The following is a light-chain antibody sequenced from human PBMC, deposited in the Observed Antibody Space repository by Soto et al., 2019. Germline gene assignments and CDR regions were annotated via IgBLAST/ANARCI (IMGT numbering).Light chain of an antibody. CDR3: QNYNIAPALT. CDR2: AAS. CDR1: QGVSNY. J-gene: IGKJ4*01. Sequence: DIQMTQSPSSLSASIGDRVTITCRASQGVSNYLAWYQQRPGKVPKLLIYAASTLQSGVPSRFSGSGSGTDFTLTIGSLQPEDVATYYCQNYNIAPALTFGGGTKVDIK. V-gene: IGKV1-27*01.